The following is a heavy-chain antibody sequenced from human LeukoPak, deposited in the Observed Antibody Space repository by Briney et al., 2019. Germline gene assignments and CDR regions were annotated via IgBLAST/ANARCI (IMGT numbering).Heavy chain of an antibody. V-gene: IGHV3-30*02. Sequence: GSLRLSCASSGFTFSSYGMHWVRQAPGKGLEWVAFIRYDGSNKYYADSVKGRFTISRDNSKSTLFLQMNSLRAEDTAVYYCAKDLHGYSSQIDYWGQGTLVTVPS. D-gene: IGHD5-12*01. CDR2: IRYDGSNK. CDR1: GFTFSSYG. CDR3: AKDLHGYSSQIDY. J-gene: IGHJ4*02.